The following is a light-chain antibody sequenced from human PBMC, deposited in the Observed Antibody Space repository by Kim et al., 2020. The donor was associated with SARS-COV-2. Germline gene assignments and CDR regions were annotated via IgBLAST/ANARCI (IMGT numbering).Light chain of an antibody. V-gene: IGKV1-5*01. CDR2: GVS. Sequence: VTSAGRARQSNNNWLAWYEQKPGKAPKRLINGVSNWQSGIPSRFSGSGSGTEFTLTISSLQPDDCATYYCQKYGKYKGTFGQGTKVDIK. CDR3: QKYGKYKGT. CDR1: QSNNNW. J-gene: IGKJ1*01.